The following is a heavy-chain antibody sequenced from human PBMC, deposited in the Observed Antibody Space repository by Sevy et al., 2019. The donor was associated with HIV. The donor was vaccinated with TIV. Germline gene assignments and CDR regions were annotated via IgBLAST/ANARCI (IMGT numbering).Heavy chain of an antibody. CDR3: ARDDTASYLPVS. V-gene: IGHV3-48*02. D-gene: IGHD3-10*01. Sequence: GGSLRLSCAASGFTFSDYSLNWVRQAPGKGLEWVSYISRSGTTRHYARSVRGRFTISRDDAKNSLYLQMSSLRDEDTAVYYCARDDTASYLPVSWGQGTLVTVSS. J-gene: IGHJ4*02. CDR2: ISRSGTTR. CDR1: GFTFSDYS.